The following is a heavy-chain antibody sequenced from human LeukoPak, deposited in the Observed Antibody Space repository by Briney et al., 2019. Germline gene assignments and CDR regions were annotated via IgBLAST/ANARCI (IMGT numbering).Heavy chain of an antibody. V-gene: IGHV3-73*01. J-gene: IGHJ4*02. CDR1: GFTFSGSA. CDR3: AAVPKFSGWFFDY. CDR2: IRSKANSYAT. Sequence: GGSLRLSCAAPGFTFSGSAMHWVRQASGKGLEWVGRIRSKANSYATAYAASVKGRFTISRDNSKNTLYLQMNSLRSEDTAVCYCAAVPKFSGWFFDYWGQGTLVTVSS. D-gene: IGHD6-19*01.